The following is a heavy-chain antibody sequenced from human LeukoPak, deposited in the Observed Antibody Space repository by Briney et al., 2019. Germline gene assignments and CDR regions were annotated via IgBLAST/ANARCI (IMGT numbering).Heavy chain of an antibody. J-gene: IGHJ6*02. CDR2: INHSGST. D-gene: IGHD3-3*01. CDR1: GGSFSGYY. CDR3: ARGLAIFWSRTYIPSGMDV. V-gene: IGHV4-34*01. Sequence: SETLSLTCAVYGGSFSGYYWSWIRQPPGKGLEWIGEINHSGSTNYNPSLKSRVTISVDTSKNQFSLKLSSVTAADTAVYYCARGLAIFWSRTYIPSGMDVWGQGTTVTVSS.